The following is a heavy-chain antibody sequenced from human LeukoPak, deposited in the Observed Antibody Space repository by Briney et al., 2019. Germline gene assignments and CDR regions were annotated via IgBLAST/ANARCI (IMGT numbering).Heavy chain of an antibody. CDR1: GYSISSGYY. V-gene: IGHV4-38-2*02. D-gene: IGHD6-13*01. CDR2: IYHSGST. J-gene: IGHJ1*01. CDR3: ARGGSSTPVEYFQH. Sequence: SETLSLTCTVSGYSISSGYYWGWIRQPPGKGLEWIWSIYHSGSTYYNPSLKSRVTISVDKSKNQFSLKLSSVTAADTAVYYCARGGSSTPVEYFQHWGQGTLVTVSS.